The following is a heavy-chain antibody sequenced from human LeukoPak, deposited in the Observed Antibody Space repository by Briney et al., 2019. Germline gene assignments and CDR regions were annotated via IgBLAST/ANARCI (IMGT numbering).Heavy chain of an antibody. CDR2: IYWDDDK. CDR3: AHRQAISTMVRGVIIAGFDY. J-gene: IGHJ4*02. D-gene: IGHD3-10*01. Sequence: SGPTLVKPTQTLTLTCTFSGFSLGTSGVGVGWIRQPPGKALEWLALIYWDDDKRYSPSLKSRLTITKDTSKNQVVLTMTNMDPVDTATYYCAHRQAISTMVRGVIIAGFDYWGQGTLVTVSS. V-gene: IGHV2-5*02. CDR1: GFSLGTSGVG.